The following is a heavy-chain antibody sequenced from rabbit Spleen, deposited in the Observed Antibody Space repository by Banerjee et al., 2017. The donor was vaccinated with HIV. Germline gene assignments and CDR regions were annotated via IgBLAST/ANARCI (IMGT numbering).Heavy chain of an antibody. V-gene: IGHV1S7*01. Sequence: QLKESGGGLVQPGGSLKLSCKASGFDFSSYYLSWVRQAPGKGLEWTGYIDPVFGNTYYASWVNGRFTISSDNAQNTVDLQMNSLTAADTTTYFCARARDTYDDVGDYARLDLWGPGTLVTVS. D-gene: IGHD2-1*01. CDR2: IDPVFGNT. J-gene: IGHJ3*01. CDR3: ARARDTYDDVGDYARLDL. CDR1: GFDFSSYY.